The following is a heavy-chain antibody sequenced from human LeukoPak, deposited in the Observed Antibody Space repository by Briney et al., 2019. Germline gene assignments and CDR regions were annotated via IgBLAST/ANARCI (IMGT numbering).Heavy chain of an antibody. Sequence: GGSLRLSCAASGFTFSSSGMHWVRQAPGKGLEWVSVISYDGSNKYYADSVKGRFTISRDNSKNTVYLQMNSLRAEDMALYYCAKDSHNSGSYWGEGNYFDYWGQGTLVTVSS. J-gene: IGHJ4*02. CDR3: AKDSHNSGSYWGEGNYFDY. CDR1: GFTFSSSG. CDR2: ISYDGSNK. D-gene: IGHD1-26*01. V-gene: IGHV3-30*18.